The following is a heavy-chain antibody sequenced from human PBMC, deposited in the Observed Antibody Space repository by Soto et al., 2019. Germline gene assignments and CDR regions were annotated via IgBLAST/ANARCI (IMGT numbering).Heavy chain of an antibody. CDR3: ARSIDS. V-gene: IGHV4-31*03. J-gene: IGHJ5*01. Sequence: QVQLQESGPGLVKPSQTLSLTCTVSGGSISSGGYYWSWTRQHPGKGVEWIGYIYYSGSTYYNPTLKRRFTITVNTSKTQFSLKLSSVTAADKDVYYCARSIDSWGQGTLVTVST. CDR1: GGSISSGGYY. CDR2: IYYSGST.